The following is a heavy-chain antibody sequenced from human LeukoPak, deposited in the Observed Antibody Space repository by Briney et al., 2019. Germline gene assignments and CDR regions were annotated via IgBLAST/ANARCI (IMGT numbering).Heavy chain of an antibody. D-gene: IGHD6-6*01. CDR3: ARSEHSSSSFDY. J-gene: IGHJ4*02. CDR1: GFTLSSYS. CDR2: ISSSGTHI. V-gene: IGHV3-21*01. Sequence: GGSLRLSCAASGFTLSSYSMNWVCQAPGKGLEWVSYISSSGTHIYYADSVKGRFTISRDNARNSLYLQMNSLRAEDTAIYYCARSEHSSSSFDYWGQGTLVTVSS.